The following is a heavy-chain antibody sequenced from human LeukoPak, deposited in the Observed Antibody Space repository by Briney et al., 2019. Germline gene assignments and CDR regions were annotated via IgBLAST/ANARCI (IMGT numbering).Heavy chain of an antibody. CDR3: ARMVYCSGGSCSPDAFDI. Sequence: SETLSLTCTVSGGSISSYFWIWIRQPPGKGLEWIGYIYYSGNTNSNPSLKSRVTISLDTSKNQFSLKLSSVTAADTAVYYCARMVYCSGGSCSPDAFDIWGQGTMVTVSS. CDR2: IYYSGNT. CDR1: GGSISSYF. D-gene: IGHD2-15*01. J-gene: IGHJ3*02. V-gene: IGHV4-59*01.